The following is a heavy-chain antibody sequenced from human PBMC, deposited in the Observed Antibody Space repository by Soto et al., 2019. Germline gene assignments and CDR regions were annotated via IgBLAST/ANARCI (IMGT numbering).Heavy chain of an antibody. CDR3: ARHGDYGDYRTLVWFDP. CDR1: GGSISSSSYY. D-gene: IGHD4-17*01. V-gene: IGHV4-39*01. CDR2: IYYSGST. Sequence: QLQLQESGPGLVKPSETLSLTCTVSGGSISSSSYYWGWIRQPPGNGLEWIGSIYYSGSTYYNPSLKSRVTISVDTSKNQFSLKLSSVTAADTAVYYCARHGDYGDYRTLVWFDPWGQGTLVTVSS. J-gene: IGHJ5*02.